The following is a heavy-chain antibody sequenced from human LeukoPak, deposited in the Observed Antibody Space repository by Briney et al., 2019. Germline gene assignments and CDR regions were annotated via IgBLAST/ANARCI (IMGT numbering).Heavy chain of an antibody. CDR3: ARGARSGELATIGY. Sequence: GGSLRLSCAASGFTFSDYYMSWIRQAPGKGLEWLSYISSSGSTIYYADSVKGRFTISRDSSKNTLYLQMNSLRAEDTAVYYCARGARSGELATIGYWGQGTLVTVSS. CDR1: GFTFSDYY. D-gene: IGHD3-10*01. J-gene: IGHJ4*02. V-gene: IGHV3-11*01. CDR2: ISSSGSTI.